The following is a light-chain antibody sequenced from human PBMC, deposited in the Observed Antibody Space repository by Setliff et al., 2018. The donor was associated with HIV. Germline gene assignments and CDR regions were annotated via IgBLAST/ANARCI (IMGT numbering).Light chain of an antibody. V-gene: IGLV2-14*01. CDR1: SSDVGGYNY. Sequence: QSALAQPASVSGSPGQSITISCTGTSSDVGGYNYVSWYQQHPGKAPKLMIYEVSNRPSGVSYRFSASKSASKASLTISGLQPEDEADYYCCSFAGGSTQVFGGGTKVTVL. J-gene: IGLJ2*01. CDR2: EVS. CDR3: CSFAGGSTQV.